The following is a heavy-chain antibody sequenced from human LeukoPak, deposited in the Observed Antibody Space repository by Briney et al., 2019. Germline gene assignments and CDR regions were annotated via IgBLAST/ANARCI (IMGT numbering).Heavy chain of an antibody. Sequence: PSETLSLNCAVSGYAISNGYQWAWIRQPPGKTLEWIGSIYHSGSAHYNPSLKSRVTISVDTSNNHFSLRLSSVTAADTAVYYCARDPRWLTPDCTSTSCYENYFDPWGQGTLVTVSS. CDR2: IYHSGSA. CDR1: GYAISNGYQ. V-gene: IGHV4-38-2*02. J-gene: IGHJ5*02. CDR3: ARDPRWLTPDCTSTSCYENYFDP. D-gene: IGHD2-2*01.